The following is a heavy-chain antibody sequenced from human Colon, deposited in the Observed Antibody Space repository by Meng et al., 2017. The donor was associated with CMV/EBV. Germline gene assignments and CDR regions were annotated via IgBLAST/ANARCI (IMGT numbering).Heavy chain of an antibody. D-gene: IGHD2-8*01. Sequence: KVSCKGSEFTFTDYWIAWVRQMPGQGLEFMGMIFPADSDTRYSPSFQGMVSISADNSLNSAYLQLSSLKDSDSAVYYCVRRRGNFMVDYWGQGTLVTVSS. CDR2: IFPADSDT. V-gene: IGHV5-51*01. J-gene: IGHJ4*02. CDR1: EFTFTDYW. CDR3: VRRRGNFMVDY.